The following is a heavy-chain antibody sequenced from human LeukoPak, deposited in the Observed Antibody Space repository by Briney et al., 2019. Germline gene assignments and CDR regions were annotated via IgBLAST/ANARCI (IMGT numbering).Heavy chain of an antibody. V-gene: IGHV4-30-4*01. CDR3: ARALNGYFYAFDS. D-gene: IGHD2/OR15-2a*01. Sequence: PSETLSLTCTVSGGSISSGEYYWSWIRQPPGKGLEWIGYFSYSGSTYYNPSVKSRVSISVDTSKNQFSLKLTSVTAADTAVYYCARALNGYFYAFDSWGQGTLVTVSS. CDR1: GGSISSGEYY. J-gene: IGHJ4*02. CDR2: FSYSGST.